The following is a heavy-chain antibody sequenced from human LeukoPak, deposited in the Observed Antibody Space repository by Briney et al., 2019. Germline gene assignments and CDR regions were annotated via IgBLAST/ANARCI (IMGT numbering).Heavy chain of an antibody. Sequence: ASVKVSCKASGYTFTSYDINWVRQATGQGREWMGWMNPNRGNTGYAQKFQGRVTITRNTSISTAYMELSSLRSEDTAVYYCARGVPVRRFLLYCSGGSCYSHYMDVWGKGTTVTVSS. J-gene: IGHJ6*03. CDR3: ARGVPVRRFLLYCSGGSCYSHYMDV. CDR2: MNPNRGNT. V-gene: IGHV1-8*03. CDR1: GYTFTSYD. D-gene: IGHD2-15*01.